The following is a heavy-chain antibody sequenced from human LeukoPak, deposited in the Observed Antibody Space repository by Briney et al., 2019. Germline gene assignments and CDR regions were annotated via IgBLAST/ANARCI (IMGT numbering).Heavy chain of an antibody. CDR3: ARAPHYSNYGPYYYGMDV. J-gene: IGHJ6*02. CDR2: ISNSSSYT. D-gene: IGHD4-11*01. V-gene: IGHV3-11*06. CDR1: GFTFSDYY. Sequence: GGSLRLSCAASGFTFSDYYMNWIRQAPGKGLEWVSYISNSSSYTNYADSVKGRFTISRDNAKNSLYLQMNSLRAEDTAVYYCARAPHYSNYGPYYYGMDVWGQGTTVTVSS.